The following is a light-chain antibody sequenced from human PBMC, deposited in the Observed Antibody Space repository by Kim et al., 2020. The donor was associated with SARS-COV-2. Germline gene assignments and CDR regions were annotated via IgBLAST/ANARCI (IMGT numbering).Light chain of an antibody. CDR2: DVS. V-gene: IGLV2-14*03. J-gene: IGLJ1*01. Sequence: GRSITISCTGTSSDVGGYNYVSWYQQHPGKAPKLMIYDVSQRPSGISNRFSGSKSGNTASLTISGLQAEDEADYYCTSYTSSITYVFGTGTKVTVL. CDR1: SSDVGGYNY. CDR3: TSYTSSITYV.